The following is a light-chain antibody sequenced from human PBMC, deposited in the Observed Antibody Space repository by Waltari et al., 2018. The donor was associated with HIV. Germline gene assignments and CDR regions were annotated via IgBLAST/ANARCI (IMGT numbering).Light chain of an antibody. CDR3: CSCPRSGIRYV. V-gene: IGLV2-23*02. J-gene: IGLJ1*01. CDR1: SSNVGSDDL. CDR2: EVT. Sequence: QSALTQPASVSGSPGQSITISCTGTSSNVGSDDLVSWYQQHPGEAPKLIIYEVTKRPAGGSNRFSGSKSGNPASLTISVLQAEDEADYYCCSCPRSGIRYVFGTGTKVTVL.